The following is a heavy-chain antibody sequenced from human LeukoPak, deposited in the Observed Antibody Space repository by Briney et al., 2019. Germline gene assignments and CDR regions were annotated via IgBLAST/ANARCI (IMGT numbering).Heavy chain of an antibody. V-gene: IGHV4-30-4*01. CDR1: GGSISSGDYY. CDR2: IYYSGST. J-gene: IGHJ4*02. Sequence: PSETLSLTCTVSGGSISSGDYYWSWIRQPPGKGLEWIGYIYYSGSTYYNPSLKSRATISVDTSKNQFSLKLSSVTAADTAVYYCASRGHSSSWYRGSFDYWGQGILVTVSS. D-gene: IGHD6-13*01. CDR3: ASRGHSSSWYRGSFDY.